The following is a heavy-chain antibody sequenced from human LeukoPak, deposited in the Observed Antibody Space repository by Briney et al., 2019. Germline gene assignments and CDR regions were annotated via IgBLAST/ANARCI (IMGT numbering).Heavy chain of an antibody. J-gene: IGHJ4*02. D-gene: IGHD2-15*01. CDR1: GYTFTSYY. V-gene: IGHV1-2*06. CDR2: INPNSGGT. CDR3: ARSGRYCSGGSCYSSKDY. Sequence: ASVKVSCKASGYTFTSYYMHWVRQAPGQGLEWMGRINPNSGGTNYAQKFQGRVTMTRDTSISTAYMELSRLRSDDTAVYYCARSGRYCSGGSCYSSKDYWGQGTLVTVSS.